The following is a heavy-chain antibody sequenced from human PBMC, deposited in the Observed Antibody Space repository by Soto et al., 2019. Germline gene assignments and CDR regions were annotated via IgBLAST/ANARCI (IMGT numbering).Heavy chain of an antibody. D-gene: IGHD3-3*01. Sequence: SETLSLTCTVSGGSISSGDYYWSWIRQPPGKGLEWIGYIYYSGSTYYNPSLKNRVTISVDTSKNQFSLKLSSVTAADTAVYYFLGSQISDLRFLEWLPESPFDYWGQGTLVTVSS. J-gene: IGHJ4*02. CDR3: LGSQISDLRFLEWLPESPFDY. CDR2: IYYSGST. CDR1: GGSISSGDYY. V-gene: IGHV4-30-4*01.